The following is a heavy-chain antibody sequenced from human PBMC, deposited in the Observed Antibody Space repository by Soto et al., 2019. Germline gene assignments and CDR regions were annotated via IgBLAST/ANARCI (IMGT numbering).Heavy chain of an antibody. CDR2: ISDGGTTI. Sequence: EAELVESGGGLVQPGGSLTLSCAASGFIFSDYEVDWVRQAPGRGPEWISYISDGGTTIYYAASVKGRFTISRDDAKKSLYLHMNNLRVDDTAIYFCVKEYCTGGTCFDAFDLWGQGTVDTVSS. CDR1: GFIFSDYE. J-gene: IGHJ3*01. V-gene: IGHV3-48*03. D-gene: IGHD2-8*02. CDR3: VKEYCTGGTCFDAFDL.